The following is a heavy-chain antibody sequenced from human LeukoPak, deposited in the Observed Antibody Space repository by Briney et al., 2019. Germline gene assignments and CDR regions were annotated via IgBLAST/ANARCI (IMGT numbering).Heavy chain of an antibody. CDR3: ANAPVFVVVTAAMCVVDV. V-gene: IGHV3-23*01. J-gene: IGHJ6*02. Sequence: GGSLRLSCAASGFTFSKYAMNWVRQAPGEGLVWVSAVSASGGYTYYVDSVRGRFTISRDNTKNTLYLQLNSLTADDTAVYYCANAPVFVVVTAAMCVVDVWGQGTTVTVSS. CDR2: VSASGGYT. D-gene: IGHD2-21*02. CDR1: GFTFSKYA.